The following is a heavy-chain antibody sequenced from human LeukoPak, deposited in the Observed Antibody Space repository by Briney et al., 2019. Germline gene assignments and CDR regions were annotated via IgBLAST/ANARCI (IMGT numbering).Heavy chain of an antibody. J-gene: IGHJ4*02. CDR3: ARHSSGQGYYFDS. D-gene: IGHD2-8*02. CDR1: GGSINTYF. CDR2: IYYSGST. Sequence: SETLSLTCAVSGGSINTYFWGWIRQPPGKGLEWIGYIYYSGSTNYNPSLKSRVTISVDTSNNQFSLKLNSVTAADTAVYYCARHSSGQGYYFDSWGRGTLVTVSS. V-gene: IGHV4-59*01.